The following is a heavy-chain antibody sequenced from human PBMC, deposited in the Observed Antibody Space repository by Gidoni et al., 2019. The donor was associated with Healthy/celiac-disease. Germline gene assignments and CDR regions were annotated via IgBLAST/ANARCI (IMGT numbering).Heavy chain of an antibody. Sequence: GESPGQGLERMGWISAYNGNTNYAQKLQGRVTMTTDTSTSTAYMELRSLSSDDTAVYYCARGGYCTNGVCYTPIYSYYGMDVWGQGTTVTVSS. CDR3: ARGGYCTNGVCYTPIYSYYGMDV. D-gene: IGHD2-8*01. V-gene: IGHV1-18*01. CDR2: ISAYNGNT. J-gene: IGHJ6*02.